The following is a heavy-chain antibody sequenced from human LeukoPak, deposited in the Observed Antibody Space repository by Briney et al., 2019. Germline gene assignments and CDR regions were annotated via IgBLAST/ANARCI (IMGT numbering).Heavy chain of an antibody. V-gene: IGHV4-4*07. Sequence: PSETLSLTCTVSGGSISSYYWSWIRQPAGKGLEWIGRIYTSGSTNYNPSLKSRVTISGDKSKNQFSLKLSSVTAADTAVYYCAXXXIVVVPAAAXFDIWGQGTMVTVSS. CDR1: GGSISSYY. D-gene: IGHD2-2*01. CDR3: AXXXIVVVPAAAXFDI. CDR2: IYTSGST. J-gene: IGHJ3*02.